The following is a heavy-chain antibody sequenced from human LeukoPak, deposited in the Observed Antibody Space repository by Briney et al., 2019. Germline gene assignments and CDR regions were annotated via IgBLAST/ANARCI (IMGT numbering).Heavy chain of an antibody. CDR2: ISSRSSYI. D-gene: IGHD6-13*01. CDR1: GFTFSSYT. V-gene: IGHV3-21*04. CDR3: AKAGPGSSWYYDY. Sequence: GGSLRLSCAASGFTFSSYTMSWVRQAPGKGLEWVSSISSRSSYIYYADSVKGRFTISRDNAKNSLYLQMNSLRAEDMALYYCAKAGPGSSWYYDYWGQGTLVTVSS. J-gene: IGHJ4*02.